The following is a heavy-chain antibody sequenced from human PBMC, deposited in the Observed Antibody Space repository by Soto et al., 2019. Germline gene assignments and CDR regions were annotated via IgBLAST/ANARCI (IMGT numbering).Heavy chain of an antibody. J-gene: IGHJ4*02. Sequence: SETLSLTCTVSGGSISSGGYYWSWIRQHPGKGLEWIGYIYYSGSTYYNPSLKSRVTISVDTSKNQFSLKLSSVTAADTAVYYCAILFGGTRKNFDYWGQGTLVTVSS. V-gene: IGHV4-31*03. D-gene: IGHD3-16*01. CDR2: IYYSGST. CDR3: AILFGGTRKNFDY. CDR1: GGSISSGGYY.